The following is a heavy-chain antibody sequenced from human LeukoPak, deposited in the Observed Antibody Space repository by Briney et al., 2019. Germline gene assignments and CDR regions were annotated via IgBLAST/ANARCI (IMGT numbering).Heavy chain of an antibody. CDR1: GFTFGDYA. Sequence: GGSLRLSCTASGFTFGDYAMSWVRQAPGKGLEWVGFIRSKAYGGTAEYAASVKGRFTISRDDSKSIAYLQMNSLKTEDTAVYYCARDQEIFRGVIMGHYYYYYMDVWGKGTTVTVSS. CDR3: ARDQEIFRGVIMGHYYYYYMDV. D-gene: IGHD3-10*01. J-gene: IGHJ6*03. V-gene: IGHV3-49*04. CDR2: IRSKAYGGTA.